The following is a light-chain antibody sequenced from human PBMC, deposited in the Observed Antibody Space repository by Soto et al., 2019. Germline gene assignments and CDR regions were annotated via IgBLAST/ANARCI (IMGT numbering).Light chain of an antibody. Sequence: DIQMTQSPSTLSASVGDRVTITCRASQTINSWVAWYQKKPGKATKLLIYKASSLESGVPSRVSGSASGTEFTLTISSLQPDDFSAYYCQQYNLHSPCTCGQGTKVDIK. CDR2: KAS. J-gene: IGKJ1*01. CDR1: QTINSW. V-gene: IGKV1-5*03. CDR3: QQYNLHSPCT.